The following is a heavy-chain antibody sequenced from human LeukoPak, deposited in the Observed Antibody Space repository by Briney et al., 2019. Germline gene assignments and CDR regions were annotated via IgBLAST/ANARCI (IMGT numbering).Heavy chain of an antibody. CDR1: GFTFSSHP. CDR2: IGSNGIGT. J-gene: IGHJ4*02. V-gene: IGHV3-64*02. Sequence: PGGSLRLSCAGSGFTFSSHPMHWVRQAPGKGLEYVSAIGSNGIGTYYAESVKGRFTISRDNSKNTVYLQMDSLRPEDMAVCYCAREGYSSGRAGCFDYWGQGTLVTVSS. D-gene: IGHD6-25*01. CDR3: AREGYSSGRAGCFDY.